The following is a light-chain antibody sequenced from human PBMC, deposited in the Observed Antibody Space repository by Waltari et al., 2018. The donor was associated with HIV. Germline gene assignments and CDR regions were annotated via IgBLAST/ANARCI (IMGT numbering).Light chain of an antibody. Sequence: EIVMTQSPATLSVSPGGRATLSCRASRRVSTSLVWYQHKRGQAPRLLIYGASTRATGIPARFSGSGSGTEFTLIINSLQSEDFAVYYCQQYNAWPRTFGQGTKVEVK. CDR1: RRVSTS. CDR3: QQYNAWPRT. J-gene: IGKJ1*01. CDR2: GAS. V-gene: IGKV3-15*01.